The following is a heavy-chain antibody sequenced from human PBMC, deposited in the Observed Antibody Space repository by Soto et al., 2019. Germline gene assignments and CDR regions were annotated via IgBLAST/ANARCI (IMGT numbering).Heavy chain of an antibody. CDR3: ARQGGRRTYYYYYGMDV. V-gene: IGHV3-7*01. Sequence: EVQLVESGGGLVQHGGSLRLSCTASGFTFSSYWMSWVRQAPGKGLEWVANIKHDGSEKNYVDSVKGRFTISTDNAKNSVFLQMNSLRAEDTAVYYCARQGGRRTYYYYYGMDVWGQGTTVTVSS. CDR1: GFTFSSYW. J-gene: IGHJ6*02. CDR2: IKHDGSEK. D-gene: IGHD3-16*01.